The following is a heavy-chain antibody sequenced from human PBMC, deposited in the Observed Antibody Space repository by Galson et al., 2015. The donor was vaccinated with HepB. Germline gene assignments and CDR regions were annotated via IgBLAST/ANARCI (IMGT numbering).Heavy chain of an antibody. J-gene: IGHJ6*03. CDR1: GYTFSSYA. D-gene: IGHD2-8*01. V-gene: IGHV1-69*10. Sequence: QSGAEVKKPGESLKISCKASGYTFSSYAISWVRQAPGQGLEWMGGVIPILGIANYAQKFQGRVTITADKSTSTAYMELSSLRSEDTAVYYCAISGVEGLMGYYYYYMDVWGKGTTVTVSS. CDR3: AISGVEGLMGYYYYYMDV. CDR2: VIPILGIA.